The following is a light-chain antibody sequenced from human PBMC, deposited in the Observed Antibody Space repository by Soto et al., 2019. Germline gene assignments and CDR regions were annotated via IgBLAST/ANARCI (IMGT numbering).Light chain of an antibody. V-gene: IGKV3-11*01. CDR3: QQRSNWPLT. CDR1: QSVSSY. Sequence: EIVLTQSPAYLSLSPGEGVTLSCRASQSVSSYLAWYQQKPGQAPRLLIYDASNRATGIPARFSGSGSGTDFTLTISSLEPEDFAVYYCQQRSNWPLTFGGGTKVEIK. CDR2: DAS. J-gene: IGKJ4*01.